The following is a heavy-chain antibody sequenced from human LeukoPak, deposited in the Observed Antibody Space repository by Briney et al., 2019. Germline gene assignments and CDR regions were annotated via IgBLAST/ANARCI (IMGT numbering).Heavy chain of an antibody. CDR3: ARDSGSSDY. CDR1: GGSFSGYY. Sequence: PSETLSLTCAVYGGSFSGYYWSWICQPPGKGLEWIGEINHSGSTNYNPSLKSRVTVSVDTSKNQFSLKLSSVTAADTAVYYCARDSGSSDYWGQGTLVTVSS. V-gene: IGHV4-34*01. J-gene: IGHJ4*02. CDR2: INHSGST. D-gene: IGHD1-26*01.